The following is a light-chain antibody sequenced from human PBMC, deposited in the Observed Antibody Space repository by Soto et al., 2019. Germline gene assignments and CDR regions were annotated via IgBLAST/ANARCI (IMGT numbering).Light chain of an antibody. J-gene: IGKJ1*01. V-gene: IGKV3-20*01. CDR1: QSVSISD. CDR2: CSS. Sequence: EIVLTQSPGTLSLSVGELATLSCRVSQSVSISDLAWYQQKPGQAPRLLIYCSSSRATGIPDRFSGSGSGTELTLTISRLEPEDFAVDYCQAYVSSFTWTFGQGTKVEI. CDR3: QAYVSSFTWT.